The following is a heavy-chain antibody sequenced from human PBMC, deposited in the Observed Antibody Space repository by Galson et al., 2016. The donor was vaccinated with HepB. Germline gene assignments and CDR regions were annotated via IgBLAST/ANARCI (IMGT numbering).Heavy chain of an antibody. CDR1: GYTLTSYG. V-gene: IGHV1-18*01. J-gene: IGHJ2*01. CDR2: ISAYNGNT. CDR3: ARDGLRFLEWLSPHWYFDP. D-gene: IGHD3-3*01. Sequence: SVKVSCKASGYTLTSYGISWVRQAPGQGLEWMGWISAYNGNTSYAQKLQGRVTMTTDTSTSTAYMELRSLKSDDTAVYYCARDGLRFLEWLSPHWYFDPWGRGTLVTVSS.